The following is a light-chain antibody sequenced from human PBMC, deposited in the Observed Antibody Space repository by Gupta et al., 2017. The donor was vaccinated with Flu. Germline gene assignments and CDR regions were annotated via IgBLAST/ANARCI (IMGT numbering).Light chain of an antibody. CDR1: NSGSKS. Sequence: GQTARITCGGNNSGSKSVHWYQQKPGQAPVLVVYDDSDRPSGIPERFAGSNSGKTATLTISRVEAGDEADYYCQVWDSSSDQTVFGGGTKLTVL. CDR3: QVWDSSSDQTV. J-gene: IGLJ3*02. V-gene: IGLV3-21*02. CDR2: DDS.